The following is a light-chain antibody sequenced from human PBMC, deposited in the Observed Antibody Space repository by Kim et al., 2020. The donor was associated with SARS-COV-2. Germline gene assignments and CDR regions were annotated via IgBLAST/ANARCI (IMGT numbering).Light chain of an antibody. CDR1: QSVSSN. CDR2: GAS. J-gene: IGKJ2*01. CDR3: HQYNNWPMYT. Sequence: VSPGERATRSCRASQSVSSNLAWYQQNPGQAPRLLIYGASTRATGIPARFSGSGSGTEFTLTISSLQSEDFAVYYCHQYNNWPMYTFGQGTKLEI. V-gene: IGKV3-15*01.